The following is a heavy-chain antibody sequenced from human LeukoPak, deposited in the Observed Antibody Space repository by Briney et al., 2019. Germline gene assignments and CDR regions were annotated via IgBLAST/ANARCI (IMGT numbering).Heavy chain of an antibody. Sequence: ASVTVSFKASGYTLTIYGISWVRQAPGQGLEWMGWISAYNGNTNYAQKLQGRVTMTTDTSTSTAYMELRSLRSDHTAVYYCARVYPELWNLDYWGQGTLVTVSS. CDR3: ARVYPELWNLDY. CDR1: GYTLTIYG. J-gene: IGHJ4*02. CDR2: ISAYNGNT. V-gene: IGHV1-18*01. D-gene: IGHD1-1*01.